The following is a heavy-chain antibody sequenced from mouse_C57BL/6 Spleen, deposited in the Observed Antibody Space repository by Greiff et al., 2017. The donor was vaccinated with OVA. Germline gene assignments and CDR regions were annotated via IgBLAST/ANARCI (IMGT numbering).Heavy chain of an antibody. CDR3: LITTVVATDAMDY. D-gene: IGHD1-1*01. J-gene: IGHJ4*01. V-gene: IGHV1-64*01. CDR1: GYTFTSYW. Sequence: VQLVESGAELVKPGASVKLSCKASGYTFTSYWMHWVKQRPGQGLEWIGMIHPTSGSTKYNEKFKSKATLTVDKSSSTAYMHLCSLTSSDSAVYYCLITTVVATDAMDYWGQGTSVTVSS. CDR2: IHPTSGST.